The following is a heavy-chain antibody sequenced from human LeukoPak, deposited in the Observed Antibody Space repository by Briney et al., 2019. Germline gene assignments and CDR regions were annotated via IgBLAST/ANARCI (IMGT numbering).Heavy chain of an antibody. J-gene: IGHJ4*03. CDR3: ARERSSGWSDY. CDR1: GFTFSSYW. CDR2: IKTDGSST. V-gene: IGHV3-74*01. Sequence: GGSLRLSCAASGFTFSSYWMDWVRQAPGKGLVWVSRIKTDGSSTSYADSVKGRFTISRDNAKNTLYMQMNSLRAEDTAVYYCARERSSGWSDYWGQGTMVTVSS. D-gene: IGHD6-19*01.